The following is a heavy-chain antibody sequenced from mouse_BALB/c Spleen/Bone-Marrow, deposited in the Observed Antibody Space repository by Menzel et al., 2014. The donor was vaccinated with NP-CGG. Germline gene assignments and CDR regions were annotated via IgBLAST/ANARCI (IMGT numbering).Heavy chain of an antibody. CDR1: GFTFSTYG. J-gene: IGHJ4*01. V-gene: IGHV5-6*01. Sequence: EVKLVESGGDLVKPGGSLKLSCAASGFTFSTYGMSWVRQTPDKRLEWVATISSGGGYTYYPDSVKGRFTISRDNANNTLHLQMSSLKSEDTAMYYCTRQRNWDHYAMDYWGQGTTVTVSS. D-gene: IGHD4-1*01. CDR2: ISSGGGYT. CDR3: TRQRNWDHYAMDY.